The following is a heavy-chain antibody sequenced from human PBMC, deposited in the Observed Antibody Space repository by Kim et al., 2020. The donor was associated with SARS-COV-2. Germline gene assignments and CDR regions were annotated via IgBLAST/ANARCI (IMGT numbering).Heavy chain of an antibody. D-gene: IGHD3-3*01. Sequence: GKGRFTIARDNSKNTLYLQMNSLRAEDTAVYYCAKDGLYYDFWSGYYVDYWGQGTLVTVSS. V-gene: IGHV3-33*06. CDR3: AKDGLYYDFWSGYYVDY. J-gene: IGHJ4*02.